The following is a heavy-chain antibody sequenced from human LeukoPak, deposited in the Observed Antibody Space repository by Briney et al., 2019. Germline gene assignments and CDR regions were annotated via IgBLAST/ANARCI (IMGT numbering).Heavy chain of an antibody. Sequence: PGGSLRLSCAASGFTFSSYSMNWVRQAPGKGLEWVSSISSSSSYIYYADSVKGRFTISRDNAKNSLYLQMNSLRAEDTAAYYCARLVSGYYPDAFDIWGQGTMVTVSS. CDR1: GFTFSSYS. CDR2: ISSSSSYI. D-gene: IGHD3-22*01. J-gene: IGHJ3*02. CDR3: ARLVSGYYPDAFDI. V-gene: IGHV3-21*01.